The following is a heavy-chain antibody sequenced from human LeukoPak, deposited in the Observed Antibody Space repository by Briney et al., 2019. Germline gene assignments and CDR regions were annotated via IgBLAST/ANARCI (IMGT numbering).Heavy chain of an antibody. CDR1: GFTFSSYS. V-gene: IGHV3-21*01. Sequence: PGGSLRLSCAASGFTFSSYSLNWVRQAPGKGLEWVSSISSSGSYIYYADSVKGRFTISRDNAKNSLYLQMNSLRAEDTAVYYCARDDYYYDSSGYSAGEDYWGQRTLVTVSS. CDR2: ISSSGSYI. J-gene: IGHJ4*02. CDR3: ARDDYYYDSSGYSAGEDY. D-gene: IGHD3-22*01.